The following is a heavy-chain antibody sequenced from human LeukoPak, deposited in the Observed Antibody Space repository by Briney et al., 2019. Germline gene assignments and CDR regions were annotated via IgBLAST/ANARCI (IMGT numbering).Heavy chain of an antibody. V-gene: IGHV3-30*04. CDR1: GFTIIGYA. CDR3: TRTGLGYSLGNGLDA. D-gene: IGHD5-18*01. Sequence: PGGSLRLSCAASGFTIIGYAMYWVRQAPGKGLEFVASISHDATDRYREAVKGRFTISRDTSKNTVYLQINTLRAEDSAIYYCTRTGLGYSLGNGLDAWGQGTLVTVSS. J-gene: IGHJ5*02. CDR2: ISHDATD.